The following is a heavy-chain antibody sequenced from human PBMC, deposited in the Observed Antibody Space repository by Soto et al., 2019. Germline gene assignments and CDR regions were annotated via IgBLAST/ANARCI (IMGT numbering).Heavy chain of an antibody. D-gene: IGHD1-26*01. V-gene: IGHV3-30-3*01. CDR1: GFAVILYA. CDR3: ARDLMGATDY. J-gene: IGHJ4*02. Sequence: GGSLRLCCAASGFAVILYAMHWGCQAPGKGLEWVAVILYDGSSEYYPDSVKGRFTISRDNSKKTLYLQMNSLRGEDTAVYHCARDLMGATDYWGRGTLVTVSS. CDR2: ILYDGSSE.